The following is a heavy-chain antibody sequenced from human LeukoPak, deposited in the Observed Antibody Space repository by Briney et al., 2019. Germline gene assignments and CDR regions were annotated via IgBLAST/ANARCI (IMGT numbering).Heavy chain of an antibody. CDR2: IYYSGST. D-gene: IGHD5-18*01. CDR3: ARVRGYSYGDLFVEDAFDI. V-gene: IGHV4-59*01. Sequence: SETLSLTCTVSGGPISIYYWSWIRQPPGKGLEWIGYIYYSGSTNYNPSLKSRVTISLNTSKNQFSLKLSSVTAADTAVYYCARVRGYSYGDLFVEDAFDIWGQGTMVTVSS. J-gene: IGHJ3*02. CDR1: GGPISIYY.